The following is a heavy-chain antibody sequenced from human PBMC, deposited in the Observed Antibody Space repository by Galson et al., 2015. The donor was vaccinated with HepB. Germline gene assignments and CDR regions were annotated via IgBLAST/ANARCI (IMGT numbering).Heavy chain of an antibody. CDR2: VYYSVSA. CDR3: ARHNRLVSASQFDY. Sequence: SQTLSLTCTVSGDSVSRSDYYWGWLRQPPGEGLEWTARVYYSVSAYYNPSLKRRVTISVDPAKNQFSEKLNSVTAADTAVYFCARHNRLVSASQFDYWGQGSLVTVSS. V-gene: IGHV4-39*01. CDR1: GDSVSRSDYY. D-gene: IGHD6-25*01. J-gene: IGHJ4*02.